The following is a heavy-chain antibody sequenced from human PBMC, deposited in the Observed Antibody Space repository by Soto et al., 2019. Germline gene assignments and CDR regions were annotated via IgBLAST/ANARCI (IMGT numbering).Heavy chain of an antibody. Sequence: GESLKISCKGSGYSFTSYWIGWVRQMPGKGLEWMGIIYPGDFDTRYSPSFQGQVTISADKSISTAYLQWSSLKASDTAMYYCARRQTMIVVASAFDIWGQGTMVTVSS. J-gene: IGHJ3*02. V-gene: IGHV5-51*01. CDR3: ARRQTMIVVASAFDI. CDR1: GYSFTSYW. D-gene: IGHD3-22*01. CDR2: IYPGDFDT.